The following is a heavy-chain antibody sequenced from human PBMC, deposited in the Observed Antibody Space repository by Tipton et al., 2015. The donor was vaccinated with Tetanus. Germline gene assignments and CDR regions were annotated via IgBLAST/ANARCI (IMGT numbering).Heavy chain of an antibody. V-gene: IGHV4-59*11. Sequence: LRLSCTVSGGSISNHYWSWIRQPPGKGLEWIGYLYDNGRTKYNPSLNSRVTISVDTPKKQLPLKLTSVTAADTAVYYCARDPWLDYWGQGTLVTVSS. CDR3: ARDPWLDY. CDR2: LYDNGRT. CDR1: GGSISNHY. J-gene: IGHJ4*02.